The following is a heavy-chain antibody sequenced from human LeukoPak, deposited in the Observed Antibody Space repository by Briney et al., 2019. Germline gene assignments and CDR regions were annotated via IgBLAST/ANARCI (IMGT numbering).Heavy chain of an antibody. Sequence: GGSLRLSCAAPGFTFSNAWMSWVRQAPGKGLEWVGRIKSKTDGGTTDYAAPVKGRFTISRDDSKNTLYLQMNSLKTEDTAVYYCTTAPRYYYYYGMDVWGQGTTVTVSS. CDR3: TTAPRYYYYYGMDV. V-gene: IGHV3-15*01. CDR2: IKSKTDGGTT. J-gene: IGHJ6*02. CDR1: GFTFSNAW.